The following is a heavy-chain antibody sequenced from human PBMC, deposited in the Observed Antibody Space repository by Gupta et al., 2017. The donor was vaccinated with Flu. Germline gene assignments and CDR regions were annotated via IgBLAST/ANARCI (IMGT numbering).Heavy chain of an antibody. Sequence: APGKGLEWLSYISSSGNIIYYADSMKGRFTISRDNAKNSVYLQMNSLRVEDTAVYYCARQMINTWELFDYWGQGTLVTVSS. J-gene: IGHJ4*02. CDR2: ISSSGNII. V-gene: IGHV3-48*03. CDR3: ARQMINTWELFDY. D-gene: IGHD1-26*01.